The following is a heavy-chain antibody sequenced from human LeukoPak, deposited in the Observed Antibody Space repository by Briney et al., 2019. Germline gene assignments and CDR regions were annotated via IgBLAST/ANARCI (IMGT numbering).Heavy chain of an antibody. CDR1: GDSISSDSYY. CDR3: ARDWTRATRYFDL. D-gene: IGHD3/OR15-3a*01. J-gene: IGHJ2*01. Sequence: SETLSLTCTVSGDSISSDSYYWGWIRQPPGKRRVWFASIYHSGSTYYNPFLKSRVTISVDTSKNQFSLKLTSVTAADTAVYYCARDWTRATRYFDLWGRGTLVTVSS. V-gene: IGHV4-39*07. CDR2: IYHSGST.